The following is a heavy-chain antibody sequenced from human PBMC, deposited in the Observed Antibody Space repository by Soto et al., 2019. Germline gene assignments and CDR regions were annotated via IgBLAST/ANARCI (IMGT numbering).Heavy chain of an antibody. D-gene: IGHD3-3*01. J-gene: IGHJ3*02. CDR1: GFTFDDYA. V-gene: IGHV3-9*01. Sequence: PGGSLRLSCAASGFTFDDYAMHWVRQAPGKGLEWVSGLSWNSGSIGYAVSVKGRFTISRDNAKNSRYLQMNSMRAEDTALYYCAKGIKWLGFFGFDIWGQGTMVTVSS. CDR2: LSWNSGSI. CDR3: AKGIKWLGFFGFDI.